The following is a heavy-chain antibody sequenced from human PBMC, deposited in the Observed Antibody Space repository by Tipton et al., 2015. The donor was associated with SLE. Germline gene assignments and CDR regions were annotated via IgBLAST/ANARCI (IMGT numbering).Heavy chain of an antibody. CDR2: IYYSGST. J-gene: IGHJ2*01. D-gene: IGHD2-15*01. Sequence: TLSLTCIVSRYSISSGYYWSWIRQPPGKGLEWIGSIYYSGSTDYNPSLKSRVTMSMDTSKNQFSLKLSSVTAADTAVYYCARISRAGDWYFDPWGRGTLVTVSS. CDR3: ARISRAGDWYFDP. CDR1: RYSISSGYY. V-gene: IGHV4-38-2*02.